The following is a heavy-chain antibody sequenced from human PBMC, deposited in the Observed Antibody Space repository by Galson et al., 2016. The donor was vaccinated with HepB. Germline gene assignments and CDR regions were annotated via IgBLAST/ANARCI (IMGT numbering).Heavy chain of an antibody. Sequence: CAISGDSVSSDTAAWNWIRQSPSRGLEWLGRTYYRSNWHNDYAVSVKSRISINPDTSKNQFSLQLNSVTPGDTAVYYCASSDYGDYGGREFDYWGQGTLGTVSS. J-gene: IGHJ4*02. CDR2: TYYRSNWHN. D-gene: IGHD4-17*01. CDR3: ASSDYGDYGGREFDY. CDR1: GDSVSSDTAA. V-gene: IGHV6-1*01.